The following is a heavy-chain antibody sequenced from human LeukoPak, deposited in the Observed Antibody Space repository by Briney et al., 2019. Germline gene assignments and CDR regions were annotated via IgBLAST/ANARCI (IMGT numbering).Heavy chain of an antibody. V-gene: IGHV3-23*01. CDR2: ISGSGGST. J-gene: IGHJ6*02. D-gene: IGHD2-2*02. CDR3: ARCRVPTAIPSCDAMDV. Sequence: GGSLRLSCAASGFTFSSYAMSWVRQAPGKGLEWVSAISGSGGSTYYADSVKGRFTISRDNAKNSLYLQMNSLRAEDTAVYYCARCRVPTAIPSCDAMDVWGQGTTVTVSS. CDR1: GFTFSSYA.